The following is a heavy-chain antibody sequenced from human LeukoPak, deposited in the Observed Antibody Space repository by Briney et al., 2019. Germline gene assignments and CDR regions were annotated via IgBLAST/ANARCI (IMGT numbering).Heavy chain of an antibody. V-gene: IGHV3-7*01. CDR2: INQDGRGT. CDR3: SRYHVFSGLLFDN. CDR1: GFSFSAHW. Sequence: GGSLRLSCAASGFSFSAHWMTWVGQAPGKGLEGVAKINQDGRGTYNADSLKGRFTLSRDNSKNSLYLHMSSLRAEYTAVYYFSRYHVFSGLLFDNWGQGTLVTVSS. D-gene: IGHD3/OR15-3a*01. J-gene: IGHJ4*02.